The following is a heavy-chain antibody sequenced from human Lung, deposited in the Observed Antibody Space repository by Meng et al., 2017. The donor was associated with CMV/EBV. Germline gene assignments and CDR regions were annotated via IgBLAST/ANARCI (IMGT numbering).Heavy chain of an antibody. D-gene: IGHD6-6*01. CDR1: GYTFTGYY. Sequence: ASVXVSCKASGYTFTGYYIHWVRQAPGQGLVWMGWINPDRGGTDYPQKFQGRVTMTRDTSISTAYMELTRLTSDDTAVYYCAKAAYSSFARGGYYFDNWDQGTXVTVSS. J-gene: IGHJ4*02. V-gene: IGHV1-2*02. CDR2: INPDRGGT. CDR3: AKAAYSSFARGGYYFDN.